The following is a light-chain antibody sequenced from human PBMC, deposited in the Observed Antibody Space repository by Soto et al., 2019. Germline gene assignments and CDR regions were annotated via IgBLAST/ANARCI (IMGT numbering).Light chain of an antibody. CDR2: DVS. J-gene: IGLJ2*01. CDR1: SSDVGGYNY. Sequence: QSALTQPASVSGSPGQSITISCTGTSSDVGGYNYVSWYQQHPGKAPKLMIYDVSNRPSGVSNRFSGSKSGNTASLTISGLQAEDEADYYCSSYTSSRAFFGGGTKLTVL. V-gene: IGLV2-14*01. CDR3: SSYTSSRAF.